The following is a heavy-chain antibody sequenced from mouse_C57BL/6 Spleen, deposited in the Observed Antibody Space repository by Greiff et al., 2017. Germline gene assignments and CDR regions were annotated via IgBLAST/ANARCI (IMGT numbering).Heavy chain of an antibody. CDR2: ILPRSGGT. CDR3: AKEYYSNPLAY. V-gene: IGHV1-22*01. CDR1: GYTFTDYN. D-gene: IGHD2-5*01. Sequence: EVQLQQSGPELMKPGASVKMSCKASGYTFTDYNMHWVKQSHGKSLEWIGYILPRSGGTSYNQKFKGKATLTVNTSSNTAYMELRSLASEDSSVYECAKEYYSNPLAYWGQGTLVTVSA. J-gene: IGHJ3*01.